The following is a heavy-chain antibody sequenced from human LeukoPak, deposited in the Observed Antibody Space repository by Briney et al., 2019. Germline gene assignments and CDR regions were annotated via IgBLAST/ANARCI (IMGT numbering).Heavy chain of an antibody. CDR1: GFTFSSYW. D-gene: IGHD1-26*01. Sequence: PGGSLRLSCAASGFTFSSYWMHWVRQAPGKGLEWVSVIGGDGVNAYYADSVKGRFTISRDNSKNTLFLQMNSLRAEDSAVYYCAKGMSGSSPYNWFDPWGQGTLVTVSS. V-gene: IGHV3-23*01. CDR2: IGGDGVNA. J-gene: IGHJ5*02. CDR3: AKGMSGSSPYNWFDP.